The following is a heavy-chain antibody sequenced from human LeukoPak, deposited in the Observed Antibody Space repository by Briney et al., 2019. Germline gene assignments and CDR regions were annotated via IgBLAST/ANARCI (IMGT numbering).Heavy chain of an antibody. CDR2: IYYSGST. J-gene: IGHJ6*04. CDR3: ASSYYDVLTGSTLEMDV. D-gene: IGHD3-9*01. CDR1: GGSLRSYY. Sequence: SETLSLTCTVSGGSLRSYYWSWIRQPPGKGLEWIGLIYYSGSTNYSPSLKSRVTMSVDTSKNQFSLKLSSVTAADTAVYYCASSYYDVLTGSTLEMDVWGKGTTVTVSS. V-gene: IGHV4-59*01.